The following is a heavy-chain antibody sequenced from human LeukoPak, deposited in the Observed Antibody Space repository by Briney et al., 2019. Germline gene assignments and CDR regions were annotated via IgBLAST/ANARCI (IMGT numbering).Heavy chain of an antibody. CDR3: ARSVGYDFWSGYYTTDTYNWFDP. J-gene: IGHJ5*02. V-gene: IGHV3-7*03. CDR1: GFTFSGFW. D-gene: IGHD3-3*01. CDR2: INSDGSEG. Sequence: GGSLRLSCAVSGFTFSGFWMSWSRQAPGKGLEWVASINSDGSEGYYADVVKGRFTISRDNAKSSLFLQMNSLRAEDTAVYYCARSVGYDFWSGYYTTDTYNWFDPWGQGTLVTVSS.